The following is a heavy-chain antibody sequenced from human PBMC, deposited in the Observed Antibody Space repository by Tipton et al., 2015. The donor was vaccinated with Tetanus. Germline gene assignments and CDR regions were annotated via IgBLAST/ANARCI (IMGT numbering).Heavy chain of an antibody. J-gene: IGHJ5*02. V-gene: IGHV4-39*01. D-gene: IGHD3-16*01. CDR2: IYYNGNT. CDR1: NGSVNSSLYC. CDR3: ARHPYASVNDWFDP. Sequence: TLSLTCTVSNGSVNSSLYCWAWVRQSPGRGLEWSGTIYYNGNTYYNPSLKSRVTISVDTSKNQFSLKLTSVTAADTAVYYCARHPYASVNDWFDPWGQGTLVTVSS.